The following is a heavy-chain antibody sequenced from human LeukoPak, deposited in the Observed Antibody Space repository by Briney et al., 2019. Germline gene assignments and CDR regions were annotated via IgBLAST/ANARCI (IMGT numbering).Heavy chain of an antibody. Sequence: PSETLSLTCAVYGGSFSGYYWSWIRQPPGKGLEWIGEINHSGSTNYNPSLKSRVTISVDTSKNQFSLKLSSVTAADTAVYYCARARNFGEWGLGGRGFYYYYGMDVWGQGTTVTVSS. J-gene: IGHJ6*02. CDR2: INHSGST. D-gene: IGHD3-10*01. CDR1: GGSFSGYY. V-gene: IGHV4-34*01. CDR3: ARARNFGEWGLGGRGFYYYYGMDV.